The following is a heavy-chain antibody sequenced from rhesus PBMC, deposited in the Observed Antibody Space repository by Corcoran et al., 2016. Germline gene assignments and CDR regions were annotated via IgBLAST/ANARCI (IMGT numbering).Heavy chain of an antibody. CDR1: GLTFSSYW. CDR3: ARENYLYGLDS. D-gene: IGHD1-1*01. J-gene: IGHJ6*01. CDR2: IKRGGGST. V-gene: IGHV3S42*01. Sequence: EVQLVESGGGLAKPGGSLRLSGAASGLTFSSYWMNCVREPPGKGLELISAIKRGGGSTYYADSVKGRFTISRDNSKNTLFLQMNSLRAEDTAVYYCARENYLYGLDSWGQGVVVTVSS.